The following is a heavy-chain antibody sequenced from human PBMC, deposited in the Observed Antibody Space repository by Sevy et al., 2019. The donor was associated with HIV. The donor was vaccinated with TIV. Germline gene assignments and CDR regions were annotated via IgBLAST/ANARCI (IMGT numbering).Heavy chain of an antibody. CDR3: AKDGEFCSGGRCFLARIDY. D-gene: IGHD2-15*01. CDR1: GFTFSNFG. CDR2: ISYDGNKI. J-gene: IGHJ4*02. Sequence: GGSLRLSCAASGFTFSNFGMHWVRQAPGKGLEWLADISYDGNKIYYVDSVKGRFTVSRDNSKNTVYLKMNSLRAEDTAVYFCAKDGEFCSGGRCFLARIDYWGQGTLVTVSS. V-gene: IGHV3-30*18.